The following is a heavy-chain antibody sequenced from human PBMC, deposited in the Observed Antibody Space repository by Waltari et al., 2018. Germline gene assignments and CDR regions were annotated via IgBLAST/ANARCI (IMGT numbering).Heavy chain of an antibody. CDR3: APLGASSLTLTA. CDR1: GFTSSTYG. CDR2: ISGSGSPT. V-gene: IGHV3-48*01. Sequence: EVQLVESGGGLVQPGGSLRLSCAASGFTSSTYGMNWVRKAPGKGLEWVSHISGSGSPTYYADSVKGRFTISRDNAMNSLYLQMNSLRAEDTAVYYCAPLGASSLTLTAWGQGTLVTVSS. D-gene: IGHD1-26*01. J-gene: IGHJ4*02.